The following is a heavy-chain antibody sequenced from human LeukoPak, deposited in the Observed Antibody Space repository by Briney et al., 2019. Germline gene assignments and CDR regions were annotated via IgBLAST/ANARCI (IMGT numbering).Heavy chain of an antibody. V-gene: IGHV5-51*01. D-gene: IGHD2-2*01. CDR2: IHPDDSDT. Sequence: GESLKISCKGSGYTFTSYWIGWVRRMPGKGLESMAIIHPDDSDTRYSPSFQGQVTISVDKSISTAYLQWSSLKASDTAMYYCARGYCSTTSCYYFDLWGQGTLVTVSS. CDR3: ARGYCSTTSCYYFDL. CDR1: GYTFTSYW. J-gene: IGHJ4*02.